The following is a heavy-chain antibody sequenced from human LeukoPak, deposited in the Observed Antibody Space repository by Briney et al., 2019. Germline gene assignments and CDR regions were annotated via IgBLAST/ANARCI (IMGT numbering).Heavy chain of an antibody. CDR1: GFTFSSYE. J-gene: IGHJ4*02. CDR3: AREHSSSGWGYFDY. Sequence: PGGSLRLSCAASGFTFSSYEMNWVRQAPGKGLGWVSYITNRGSGSTIYYAGSVKGRFTVSRDDAKNSLYLQMSSLRVEDTAVYYCAREHSSSGWGYFDYWGQGALVTVSS. V-gene: IGHV3-48*03. CDR2: ITNRGSGSTI. D-gene: IGHD6-25*01.